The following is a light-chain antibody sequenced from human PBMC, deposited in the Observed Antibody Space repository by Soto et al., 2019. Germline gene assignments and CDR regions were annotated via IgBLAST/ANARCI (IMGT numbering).Light chain of an antibody. CDR1: QSLLHSNAYNY. V-gene: IGKV2-28*01. Sequence: DIVMTQSPLSLPVTPGEPASFSCRSSQSLLHSNAYNYLDWYLQKPGQSPQLLIYLGSNRASGVPYRFSGSGSGTDFTLKISRVEAEDVGVYYCMKALQTPYTFGQGTKLEIK. CDR2: LGS. J-gene: IGKJ2*01. CDR3: MKALQTPYT.